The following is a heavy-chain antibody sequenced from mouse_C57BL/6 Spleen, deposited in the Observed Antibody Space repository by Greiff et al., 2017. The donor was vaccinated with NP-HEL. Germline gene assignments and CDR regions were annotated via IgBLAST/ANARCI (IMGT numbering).Heavy chain of an antibody. V-gene: IGHV7-3*01. CDR2: IRHKANGYTT. J-gene: IGHJ1*03. CDR3: ALSPSYYGSSYGYFDV. CDR1: GFTFTDYY. D-gene: IGHD1-1*01. Sequence: EVMLVESGGGLVQPGGSLSLSCAASGFTFTDYYMSWVRQPPGKALEWLGFIRHKANGYTTEYSASVKGRFTISRDNSQSILYLQMNALRAEDSATYYCALSPSYYGSSYGYFDVWGTGTTVTVSS.